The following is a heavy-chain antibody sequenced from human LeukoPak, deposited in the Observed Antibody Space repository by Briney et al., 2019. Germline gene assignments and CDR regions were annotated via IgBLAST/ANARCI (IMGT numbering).Heavy chain of an antibody. Sequence: SQTLSLTCAVSGGSISSGDYYWSWIRQPPGKGLEWIGYIYHSGSTYYNPSLKSRVTMSVDRSKNQFSLKLSSVTAADTAVYYCARSPNIAARQVGESWFDPWGQGTLVIVSS. CDR2: IYHSGST. J-gene: IGHJ5*02. V-gene: IGHV4-30-2*01. CDR1: GGSISSGDYY. CDR3: ARSPNIAARQVGESWFDP. D-gene: IGHD6-6*01.